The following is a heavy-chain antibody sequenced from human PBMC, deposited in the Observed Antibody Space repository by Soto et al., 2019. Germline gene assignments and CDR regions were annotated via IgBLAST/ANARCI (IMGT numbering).Heavy chain of an antibody. Sequence: SETLSLTCTVSGGSISSYYWSWIRQPPGKGLEWIGYIYYSGSTNYNPSLKSRATISVDTSKNQFSLKLSSVTAADTAVYYCARVGRLLGWFDPWGQGTLVTVSS. CDR2: IYYSGST. CDR1: GGSISSYY. CDR3: ARVGRLLGWFDP. J-gene: IGHJ5*02. V-gene: IGHV4-59*01. D-gene: IGHD4-17*01.